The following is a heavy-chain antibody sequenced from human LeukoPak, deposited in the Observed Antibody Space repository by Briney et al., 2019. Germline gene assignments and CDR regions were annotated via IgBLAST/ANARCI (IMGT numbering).Heavy chain of an antibody. V-gene: IGHV3-23*01. J-gene: IGHJ4*02. CDR2: ISGSGGST. CDR1: GFTFSSYA. D-gene: IGHD2-2*01. CDR3: AKVKVVVPAAMIDY. Sequence: GGSLRLSCAASGFTFSSYAMSWVRQAPGKGLEWVSAISGSGGSTYYADSVKGRFTISRDNSKNTLYLQMDSLRAEDTAVHYCAKVKVVVPAAMIDYWGQGTLVTVSS.